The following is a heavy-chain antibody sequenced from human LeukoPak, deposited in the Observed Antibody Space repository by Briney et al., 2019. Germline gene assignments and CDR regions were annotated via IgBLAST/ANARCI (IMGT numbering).Heavy chain of an antibody. V-gene: IGHV4-39*07. J-gene: IGHJ6*02. Sequence: SGPTLVNPTQTLTLTCTFSGFSLSTSGMCVSWIRQPPGKGLEWIGEINHSGSTNYNPSLKSRVTISVDTSKNQFSLKLSSVTAADTAVYYCARVGDDATGTTLHYYYYGMDVWGQGTTVTVSS. CDR3: ARVGDDATGTTLHYYYYGMDV. CDR2: INHSGST. D-gene: IGHD1-7*01. CDR1: GFSLSTSGM.